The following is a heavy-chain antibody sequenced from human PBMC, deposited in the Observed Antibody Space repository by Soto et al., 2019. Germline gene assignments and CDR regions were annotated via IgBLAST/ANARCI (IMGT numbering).Heavy chain of an antibody. V-gene: IGHV4-4*07. CDR1: TVSISNFY. CDR2: IHVSGSA. CDR3: ARGVRFLAWLDYYYGMDV. D-gene: IGHD3-3*01. J-gene: IGHJ6*02. Sequence: ADPLSLTCTVSTVSISNFYWNWIRQSAGKGLEWIGRIHVSGSATYNPSLRSRVIMSVDTSKNQFSLRVNCVTGADTAVYYCARGVRFLAWLDYYYGMDVWGEGTTVTV.